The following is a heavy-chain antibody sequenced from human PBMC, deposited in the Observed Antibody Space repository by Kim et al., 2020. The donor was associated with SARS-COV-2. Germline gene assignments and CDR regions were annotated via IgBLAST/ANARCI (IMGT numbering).Heavy chain of an antibody. J-gene: IGHJ4*02. Sequence: GGSLRLSCAASGFTFSSYAMHWVRQAPGKGLEWVAVISYDGSNKYYADSVKGRFTISRDNSKNTLYLQMNSLRAEDTAVYYCARAPGLHWYGLNFGYWGQGTLVTVSS. V-gene: IGHV3-30*04. CDR2: ISYDGSNK. D-gene: IGHD4-4*01. CDR3: ARAPGLHWYGLNFGY. CDR1: GFTFSSYA.